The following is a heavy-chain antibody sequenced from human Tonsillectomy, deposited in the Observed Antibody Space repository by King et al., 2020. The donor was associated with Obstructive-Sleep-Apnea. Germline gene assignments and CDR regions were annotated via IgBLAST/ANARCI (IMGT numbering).Heavy chain of an antibody. D-gene: IGHD3-10*01. CDR1: GFTFTAYW. CDR2: IKQDGSEE. V-gene: IGHV3-7*01. J-gene: IGHJ3*02. Sequence: QLVQSGGGLVQPGGSLKLSCAASGFTFTAYWMSWVRQAPGTGLEWVANIKQDGSEEYYVDAVKGRFTISRDNAKNSLFLLMNSLRAEDTAVYFCVRDRLGHLFEGFDIWGQGTMVTVSS. CDR3: VRDRLGHLFEGFDI.